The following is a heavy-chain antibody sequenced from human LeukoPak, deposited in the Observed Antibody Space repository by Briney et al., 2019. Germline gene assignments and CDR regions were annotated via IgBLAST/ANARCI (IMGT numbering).Heavy chain of an antibody. CDR2: MSSSGSII. J-gene: IGHJ4*02. D-gene: IGHD6-19*01. CDR3: ARIAVAASRPDC. V-gene: IGHV3-11*01. Sequence: PGGSLRLSCAASGFLFSDYYMSWIRQAPGKGLQWVSYMSSSGSIIYYADSVKGRFTISRDNANNSLYLHMNSLRSEDTAVYYCARIAVAASRPDCWGQGTLVTVSS. CDR1: GFLFSDYY.